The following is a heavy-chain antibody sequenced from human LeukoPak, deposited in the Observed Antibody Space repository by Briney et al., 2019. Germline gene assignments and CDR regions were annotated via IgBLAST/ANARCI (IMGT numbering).Heavy chain of an antibody. CDR2: INPDGGNT. CDR3: ARIRDGYNDAYDL. V-gene: IGHV1-46*01. Sequence: GASMKVSCKASGYTFTNSYIHWVRQAPGQVLEWMGLINPDGGNTNYAQNFQGRVTLTRDTSTSTVYMELSSLRSEDTAIYYCARIRDGYNDAYDLWGQGTVVTVPS. D-gene: IGHD5-24*01. CDR1: GYTFTNSY. J-gene: IGHJ3*01.